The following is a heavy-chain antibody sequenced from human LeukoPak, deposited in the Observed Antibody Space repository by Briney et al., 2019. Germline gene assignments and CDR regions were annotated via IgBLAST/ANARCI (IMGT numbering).Heavy chain of an antibody. D-gene: IGHD1-26*01. CDR1: AGSISSSSW. Sequence: KPSETLSLTCSVSAGSISSSSWWSWVRQSPVKGLEWIGEIYLYGTTNYNPSLKSRVTMSVDRSKNQFSLKLSSVTAADTAVYYCARQKWEQQGRDYYLNGLDVWGPGTTVTVSS. J-gene: IGHJ6*02. CDR2: IYLYGTT. CDR3: ARQKWEQQGRDYYLNGLDV. V-gene: IGHV4-4*02.